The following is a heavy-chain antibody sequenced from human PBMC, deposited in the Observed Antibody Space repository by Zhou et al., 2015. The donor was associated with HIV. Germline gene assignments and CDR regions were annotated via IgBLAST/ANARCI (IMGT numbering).Heavy chain of an antibody. CDR3: ARGVDGSSWANY. CDR2: INPNSGDT. D-gene: IGHD6-13*01. V-gene: IGHV1-2*02. Sequence: QVQVVQSGAEVKKPGASVKVSCKASGYTFTGHYMHWVRQAPGQGLEWMGWINPNSGDTNYVQKFQGRVTMTRDTSINTAYMELNRLRSDDTAVYYCARGVDGSSWANYWGQGTQVTVSS. CDR1: GYTFTGHY. J-gene: IGHJ4*02.